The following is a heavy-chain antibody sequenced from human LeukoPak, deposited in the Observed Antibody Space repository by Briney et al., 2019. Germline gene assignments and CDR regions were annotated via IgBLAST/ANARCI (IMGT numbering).Heavy chain of an antibody. J-gene: IGHJ4*02. CDR3: ARGPLAAAKPFDY. CDR2: MNPNSGNT. Sequence: ASVKVSCKASGYTFTSYDINWVRQATGQGLEWMGWMNPNSGNTGYAQKFQGRVTITADKSTSTAYMELSSLRSEDTAVYYCARGPLAAAKPFDYWGQGTLVTVSS. D-gene: IGHD6-13*01. V-gene: IGHV1-8*01. CDR1: GYTFTSYD.